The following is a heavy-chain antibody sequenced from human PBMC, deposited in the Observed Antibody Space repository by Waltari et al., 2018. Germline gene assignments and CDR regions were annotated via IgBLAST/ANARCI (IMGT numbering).Heavy chain of an antibody. J-gene: IGHJ4*02. Sequence: DVQLVQSGAEVKKPEESLRRSCEGSGYSFTSHWISWVRQLPGEGLGWVGWIDPSDSFRNYGPAFEGHVTISVDQSLRTAYLQWDSLKASDTAIYYCVRHRTTYPLEIDYWGQGTLVTVSS. CDR3: VRHRTTYPLEIDY. D-gene: IGHD2-2*01. CDR1: GYSFTSHW. CDR2: IDPSDSFR. V-gene: IGHV5-10-1*01.